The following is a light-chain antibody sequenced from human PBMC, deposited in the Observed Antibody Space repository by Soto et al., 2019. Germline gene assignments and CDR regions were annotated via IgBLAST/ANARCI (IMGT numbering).Light chain of an antibody. J-gene: IGKJ5*01. CDR3: QQYNNWPPFT. CDR2: GAS. V-gene: IGKV3-15*01. CDR1: QSVRSK. Sequence: EIVMTQSPATLSVSPGERATLSCRASQSVRSKLAWYQQKPGQAPRLLIYGASTRAAGIPARFSGSGSGTEFTLTISSLQSEDFAVYYCQQYNNWPPFTFGQGTRVDIK.